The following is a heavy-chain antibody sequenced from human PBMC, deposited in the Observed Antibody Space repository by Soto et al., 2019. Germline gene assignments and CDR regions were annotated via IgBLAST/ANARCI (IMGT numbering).Heavy chain of an antibody. CDR1: GFTFSTYA. Sequence: PGGSLRLSCGVSGFTFSTYAMSWVRQAPGKGLEWVSAISGSGNKTFYADSVKGRFTISRDNSKNTLHLHMSSLRVEDTAVYYCVRGVRLHFDLWGQGTLGTVSS. CDR2: ISGSGNKT. V-gene: IGHV3-23*01. J-gene: IGHJ4*02. CDR3: VRGVRLHFDL.